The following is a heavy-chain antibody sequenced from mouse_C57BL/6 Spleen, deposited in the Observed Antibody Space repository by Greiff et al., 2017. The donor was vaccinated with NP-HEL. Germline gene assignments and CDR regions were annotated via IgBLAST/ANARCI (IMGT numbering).Heavy chain of an antibody. J-gene: IGHJ4*01. Sequence: VQLQQSGAELVRPGTSVKVSCKASGYAFTNYLIEWVKQRPGQGLEWIGVINPGSGGTNYNEKFKGKATLTADKSSSTAYMQLSSLTSEDSAVYFCARHYGSRDYAMDYWGQGTSVTVSS. D-gene: IGHD1-1*01. CDR3: ARHYGSRDYAMDY. CDR1: GYAFTNYL. CDR2: INPGSGGT. V-gene: IGHV1-54*01.